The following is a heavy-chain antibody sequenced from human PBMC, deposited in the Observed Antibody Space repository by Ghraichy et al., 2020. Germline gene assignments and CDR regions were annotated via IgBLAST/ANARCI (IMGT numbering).Heavy chain of an antibody. D-gene: IGHD6-19*01. CDR3: RSGQWLVGGEFDY. V-gene: IGHV4-34*01. Sequence: SETLSLTCAVYGGSFSGYYWSWIRQPPGKGLEWIGEINHSGSTNYNPSLKSRVTISVDTSKNQFSLKLSSVTAADTAVYYCRSGQWLVGGEFDYWGQGTLVTVSS. J-gene: IGHJ4*02. CDR1: GGSFSGYY. CDR2: INHSGST.